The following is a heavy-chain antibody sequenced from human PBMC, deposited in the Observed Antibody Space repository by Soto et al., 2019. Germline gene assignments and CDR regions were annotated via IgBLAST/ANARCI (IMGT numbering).Heavy chain of an antibody. Sequence: GESLEISCKGSGYSFTSHWIGWLRQMPGKGLEWMGIIYSGDYDTRYSPSFQGQDSISVDKSDSIPYLQWSSVQASHTAMYHCAKHECSLVTPSSDYYYYGMDVWGQGTTVTVSS. CDR1: GYSFTSHW. J-gene: IGHJ6*02. CDR3: AKHECSLVTPSSDYYYYGMDV. CDR2: IYSGDYDT. D-gene: IGHD2-8*02. V-gene: IGHV5-51*01.